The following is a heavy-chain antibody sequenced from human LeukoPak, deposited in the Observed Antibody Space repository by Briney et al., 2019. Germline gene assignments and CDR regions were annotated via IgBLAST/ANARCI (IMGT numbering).Heavy chain of an antibody. CDR2: IHPGDSDP. CDR3: ARAVAGRHYFDY. V-gene: IGHV5-51*01. D-gene: IGHD6-19*01. CDR1: GYIFTSYW. Sequence: GESLKISCRASGYIFTSYWLGWVRQTPDKGLEWVGIIHPGDSDPRYSPSFQGQVTISVDRSITTAYLQWGSLKATDTAIYYCARAVAGRHYFDYWGQGTLVTVSS. J-gene: IGHJ4*02.